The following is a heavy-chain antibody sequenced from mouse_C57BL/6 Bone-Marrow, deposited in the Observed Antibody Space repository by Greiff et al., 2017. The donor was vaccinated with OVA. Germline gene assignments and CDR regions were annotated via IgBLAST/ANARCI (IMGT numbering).Heavy chain of an antibody. V-gene: IGHV1-53*01. CDR3: ARSRGILRAWFAY. J-gene: IGHJ3*01. Sequence: VQLQQPGTELVKPGASVKLSCKASGYTFTSYWMHWVKQRPGQGLEWIGNIKPSNGGTNYNEKFKSKATLTVDKSSSTAYMQLSSLTSEDSAVYYCARSRGILRAWFAYWGQGTLVTVSA. CDR1: GYTFTSYW. CDR2: IKPSNGGT. D-gene: IGHD1-1*01.